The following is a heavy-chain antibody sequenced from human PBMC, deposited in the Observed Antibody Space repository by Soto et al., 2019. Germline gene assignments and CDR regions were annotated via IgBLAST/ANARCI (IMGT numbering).Heavy chain of an antibody. V-gene: IGHV4-39*01. CDR2: IYYSGST. CDR3: ARSGYVGDLRYFDWLSRKRRSWYYYYMDV. J-gene: IGHJ6*03. D-gene: IGHD3-9*01. Sequence: SETLSLTCTVSGGSISSSSYYWGWIRQPPGKGLEWIGSIYYSGSTYYNPSLKSRVTISVDTSKNQFSLKLGSVTAADTAVYYCARSGYVGDLRYFDWLSRKRRSWYYYYMDVWGKGTTVTVSS. CDR1: GGSISSSSYY.